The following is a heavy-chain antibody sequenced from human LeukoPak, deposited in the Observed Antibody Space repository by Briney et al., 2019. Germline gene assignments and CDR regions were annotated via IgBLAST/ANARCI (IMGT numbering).Heavy chain of an antibody. Sequence: SETLSLTCAVYGGSLSGYYWTWIRQTPGKGLEWIGEINYSGNTNYNRSLKSRVTISADTSKNQFSLRLSSVTAADTAVYYCARRGTAYCRGGNCYSDKYFDYWGQGTQVTVSS. CDR3: ARRGTAYCRGGNCYSDKYFDY. J-gene: IGHJ4*02. V-gene: IGHV4-34*01. CDR1: GGSLSGYY. D-gene: IGHD2-15*01. CDR2: INYSGNT.